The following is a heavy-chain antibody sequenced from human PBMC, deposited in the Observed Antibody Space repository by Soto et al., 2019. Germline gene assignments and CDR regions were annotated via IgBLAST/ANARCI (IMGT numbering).Heavy chain of an antibody. Sequence: QLQLQESGPGLVKPSETLSLTCTVSGGSISSSSCYWGWIRQPPGKGLEWIGSIYYSGSTYYNPSLKILVTRSVDTSKNPFSLKLSSVTAADTAVYYCASQDGSDGRVRLDPWGQGTLVTVSS. CDR3: ASQDGSDGRVRLDP. V-gene: IGHV4-39*01. D-gene: IGHD3-10*01. J-gene: IGHJ5*02. CDR1: GGSISSSSCY. CDR2: IYYSGST.